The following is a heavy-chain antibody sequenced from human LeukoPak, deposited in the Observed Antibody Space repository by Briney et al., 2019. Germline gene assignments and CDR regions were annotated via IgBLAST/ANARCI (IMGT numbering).Heavy chain of an antibody. CDR3: AKGLVLLWFGEFDYFDY. D-gene: IGHD3-10*01. CDR1: GFTFSSYG. J-gene: IGHJ4*02. Sequence: GGSLRLSCAASGFTFSSYGMHWVRQAPGKGLEWVAVISYDGSNKYYADSVKGRFTISRDNSKNTLYLQMNSLRAEDTAVYYCAKGLVLLWFGEFDYFDYWDQGTLVTVSS. CDR2: ISYDGSNK. V-gene: IGHV3-30*18.